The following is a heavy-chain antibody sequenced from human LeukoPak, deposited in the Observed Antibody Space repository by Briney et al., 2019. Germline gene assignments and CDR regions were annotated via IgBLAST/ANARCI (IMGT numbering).Heavy chain of an antibody. Sequence: GGSLRLSCAASGFTFGDYGMSWVRQVPGKGLEWVSGINWNGGSTAYADSVKGRFTISRDNAKNSLYLQMSSLRVEDTAFYHCARAKYGPSGVDQVPKGFDPWGQGTLVTVSS. D-gene: IGHD1-26*01. CDR3: ARAKYGPSGVDQVPKGFDP. J-gene: IGHJ5*02. CDR1: GFTFGDYG. CDR2: INWNGGST. V-gene: IGHV3-20*01.